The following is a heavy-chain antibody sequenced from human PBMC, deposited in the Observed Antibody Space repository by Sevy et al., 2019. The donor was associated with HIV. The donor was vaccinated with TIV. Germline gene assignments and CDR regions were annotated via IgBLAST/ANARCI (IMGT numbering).Heavy chain of an antibody. CDR3: AGENAWGRGYS. CDR2: IYYNGHI. Sequence: SETLSLTCTVSGGSITSLYWNWIRQPPGKGLEWIANIYYNGHINYNPSLKSRVTLSRDTSKNQCSLRLSSVTAADTAMYYCAGENAWGRGYSWGQGTLVTVSS. CDR1: GGSITSLY. V-gene: IGHV4-59*08. J-gene: IGHJ4*02. D-gene: IGHD1-26*01.